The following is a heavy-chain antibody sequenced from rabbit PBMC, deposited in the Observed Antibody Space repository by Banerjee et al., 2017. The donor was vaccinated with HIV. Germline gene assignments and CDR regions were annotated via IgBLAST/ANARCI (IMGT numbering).Heavy chain of an antibody. CDR1: GIDFSNYYY. Sequence: QQQLEESGGGLVKPGGTLTLTCKASGIDFSNYYYMCWVRQAPGKGLEWIACIGTADGNTFYANWAKGRFTISKTPSTTVTLQMTSMTAADTATYFCARRDSGYGVNFNLWGPGTLVTVS. J-gene: IGHJ4*01. CDR3: ARRDSGYGVNFNL. CDR2: IGTADGNT. V-gene: IGHV1S45*01. D-gene: IGHD1-1*01.